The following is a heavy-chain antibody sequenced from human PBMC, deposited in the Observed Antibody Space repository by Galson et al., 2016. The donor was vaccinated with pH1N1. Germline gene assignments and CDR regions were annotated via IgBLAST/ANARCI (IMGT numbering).Heavy chain of an antibody. CDR2: IYSDGST. Sequence: SLRLSCASYAFSVRNNFMTWVRQPPGKALEWVSTIYSDGSTNYGDFVKGRFTVSRDISENTVFLQLNSLRVDDTAVYYCARDKRRYFDSWGQGTRVTVSP. J-gene: IGHJ4*02. V-gene: IGHV3-53*01. CDR1: AFSVRNNF. CDR3: ARDKRRYFDS.